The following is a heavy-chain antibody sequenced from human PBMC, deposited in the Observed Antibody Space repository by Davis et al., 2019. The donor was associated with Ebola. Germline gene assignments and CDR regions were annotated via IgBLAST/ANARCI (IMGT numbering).Heavy chain of an antibody. V-gene: IGHV3-48*04. CDR1: GFTFSSYS. D-gene: IGHD6-13*01. CDR3: ARTPHIAAARFHP. J-gene: IGHJ5*02. CDR2: ISSSSSTI. Sequence: GGSLRLSCAASGFTFSSYSMNWVRQAPGKGLEWVSYISSSSSTIYYADSVKGRFTISRDNAKNSLYLQMNSLTAEDTAVYYCARTPHIAAARFHPWGQGTLVTVSS.